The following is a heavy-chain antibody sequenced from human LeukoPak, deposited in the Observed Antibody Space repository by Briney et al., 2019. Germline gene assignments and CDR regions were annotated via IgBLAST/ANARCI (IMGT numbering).Heavy chain of an antibody. V-gene: IGHV1-8*03. Sequence: EASVKVSCKASGYTFTSYDINWVRQATGQGLEWMGWMNPNSGNTGYAQKFQGRVTITRNTSISTAYMELSSLRSEDTAVYYCARAITMVRGVTYWFDPWGQGTLVTVSS. CDR3: ARAITMVRGVTYWFDP. D-gene: IGHD3-10*01. CDR1: GYTFTSYD. J-gene: IGHJ5*02. CDR2: MNPNSGNT.